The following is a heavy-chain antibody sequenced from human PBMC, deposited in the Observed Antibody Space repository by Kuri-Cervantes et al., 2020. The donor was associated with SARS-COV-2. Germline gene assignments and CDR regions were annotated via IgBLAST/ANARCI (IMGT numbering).Heavy chain of an antibody. D-gene: IGHD6-13*01. CDR2: IRYDGSNK. CDR1: GFTFSSYG. Sequence: GGSLRLSCAASGFTFSSYGMHWVRQAPGKGLEWVAFIRYDGSNKYYADSVKGRFTISGDNSKNTLYLQMNSLRAEDTAVYYCAGLYSSSWSYDYWGQGTLVTVSS. CDR3: AGLYSSSWSYDY. J-gene: IGHJ4*02. V-gene: IGHV3-30*02.